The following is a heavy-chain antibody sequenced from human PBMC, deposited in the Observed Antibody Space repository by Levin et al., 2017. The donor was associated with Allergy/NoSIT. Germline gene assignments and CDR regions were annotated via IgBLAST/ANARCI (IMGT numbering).Heavy chain of an antibody. CDR1: GFTFSTYS. CDR3: ARDRYASGSYYQYCFDY. V-gene: IGHV3-21*01. D-gene: IGHD3-10*01. Sequence: GGSLRLSCTASGFTFSTYSMNWVRQAPGKGLEWVSSISSSSTYIYYADSVKGRFTISRDNAKNSLYLQMNSLRAEDTAVYYCARDRYASGSYYQYCFDYWGQGTLVTVSS. J-gene: IGHJ4*02. CDR2: ISSSSTYI.